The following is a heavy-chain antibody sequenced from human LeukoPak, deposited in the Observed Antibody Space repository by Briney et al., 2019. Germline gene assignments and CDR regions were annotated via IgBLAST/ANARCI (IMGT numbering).Heavy chain of an antibody. V-gene: IGHV3-48*03. J-gene: IGHJ4*02. Sequence: PGGSLRLSCAASGFTFSSYEMNWVRQAPGKGLEWVAYISSSGSTIYYADSVKGRFTISRDNAKNSVYLQMNSLRAEDTAVYYCARVRCSGGSCYSDDYWGQGTLVTVSS. CDR1: GFTFSSYE. D-gene: IGHD2-15*01. CDR3: ARVRCSGGSCYSDDY. CDR2: ISSSGSTI.